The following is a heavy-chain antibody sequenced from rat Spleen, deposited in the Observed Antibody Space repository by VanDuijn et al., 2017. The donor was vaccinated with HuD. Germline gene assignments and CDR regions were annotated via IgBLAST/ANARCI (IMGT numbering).Heavy chain of an antibody. J-gene: IGHJ1*01. CDR1: GFTFSDYY. Sequence: EVQLVESDGGLVQPGRSLKLSCAASGFTFSDYYMAWVRQAPKKGLDWVATISYDGISTYYRDSVRGRFTISSNNAKSTLYVQMDSLRSEDTATYYCARAGYLRDWYFDFWGPGTMVTVSS. V-gene: IGHV5-7*01. CDR3: ARAGYLRDWYFDF. D-gene: IGHD2-2*01. CDR2: ISYDGIST.